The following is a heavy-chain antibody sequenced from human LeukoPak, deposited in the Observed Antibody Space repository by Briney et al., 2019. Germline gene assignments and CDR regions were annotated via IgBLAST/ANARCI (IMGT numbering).Heavy chain of an antibody. CDR1: GFTFRSYS. Sequence: KPGGSLRLSCAASGFTFRSYSMTWVRQAPGKGLEWISCISRGSDYIYYADSVKGRFTISRDNAKNSLYLQMNSLGAEDTAAYYCARDSSGWSRDYWGQGTLVTVSS. D-gene: IGHD6-19*01. J-gene: IGHJ4*02. V-gene: IGHV3-21*01. CDR3: ARDSSGWSRDY. CDR2: ISRGSDYI.